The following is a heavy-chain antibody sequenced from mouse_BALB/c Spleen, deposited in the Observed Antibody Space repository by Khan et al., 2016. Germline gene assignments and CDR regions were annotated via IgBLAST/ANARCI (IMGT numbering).Heavy chain of an antibody. D-gene: IGHD2-4*01. CDR2: IDPANGNT. Sequence: EVQLQESGAELVKPGASVKLSCTASGFNIKDTYMHWVKQRPEQGLEWIGRIDPANGNTKYDPKFQGKSTITADTSSNTTYLQLSSLTSEDTAVDYCASSPYDYDVGFAYWGQGTLVTVSA. J-gene: IGHJ3*01. V-gene: IGHV14-3*02. CDR1: GFNIKDTY. CDR3: ASSPYDYDVGFAY.